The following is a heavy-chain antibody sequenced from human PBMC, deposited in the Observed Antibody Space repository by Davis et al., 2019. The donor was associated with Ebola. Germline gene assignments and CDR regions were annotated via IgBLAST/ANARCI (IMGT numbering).Heavy chain of an antibody. Sequence: GESLKISCAASGFTFSSYWMTWVRLAPGKGLEWVANIKQDGSEKFYVDSVKGRFTISRDNAKNSLYLQMNSLRAEDTAMYYCAKVPTRDLSPGYWGQGTLVTVSS. D-gene: IGHD7-27*01. CDR3: AKVPTRDLSPGY. CDR1: GFTFSSYW. V-gene: IGHV3-7*01. CDR2: IKQDGSEK. J-gene: IGHJ4*02.